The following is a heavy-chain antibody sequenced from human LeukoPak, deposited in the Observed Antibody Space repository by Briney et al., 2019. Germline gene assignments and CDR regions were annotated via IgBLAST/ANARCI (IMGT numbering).Heavy chain of an antibody. J-gene: IGHJ4*02. CDR3: TRSPSLGGNYWGFDC. CDR2: LSPDGSSS. Sequence: GGSLRLSCAAAGFTFSTYWMHWVRQAPGEGLVWVSRLSPDGSSSVYADSVKGRFTVSRDNAKNTLYLQMNSLRAEDTAVYYCTRSPSLGGNYWGFDCWGQGTLVTVSS. CDR1: GFTFSTYW. D-gene: IGHD1-26*01. V-gene: IGHV3-74*01.